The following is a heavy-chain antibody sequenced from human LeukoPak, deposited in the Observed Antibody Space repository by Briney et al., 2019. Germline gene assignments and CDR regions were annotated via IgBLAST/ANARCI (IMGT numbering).Heavy chain of an antibody. CDR2: IHYSGST. CDR3: ARVCLSGYCSGASCYFDY. Sequence: PSETLSLTCTASGDSIRNHYWSWIRQPPGKGLECIGVIHYSGSTNYNPSVKSRVTISVDTPKNQFSLKLNSVTAADTAVYFCARVCLSGYCSGASCYFDYWGHGTLVTVSS. D-gene: IGHD2-15*01. CDR1: GDSIRNHY. J-gene: IGHJ4*01. V-gene: IGHV4-59*11.